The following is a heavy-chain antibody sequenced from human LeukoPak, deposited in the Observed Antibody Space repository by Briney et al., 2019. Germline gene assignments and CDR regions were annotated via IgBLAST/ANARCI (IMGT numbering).Heavy chain of an antibody. D-gene: IGHD3-9*01. Sequence: GGSLRLSCAASGFTSSSYAMHWVRQAPGKGLESVAVISYDGSNKYYADSVKGRFTISRDNSKNTLYLQMNSLRAEDTAVYYCARGTDILTGPDYWAREPWSPSPQ. CDR2: ISYDGSNK. CDR3: ARGTDILTGPDY. CDR1: GFTSSSYA. V-gene: IGHV3-30*04. J-gene: IGHJ4*02.